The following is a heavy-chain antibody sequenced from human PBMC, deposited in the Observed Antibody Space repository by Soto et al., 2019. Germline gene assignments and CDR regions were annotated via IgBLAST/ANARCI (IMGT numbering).Heavy chain of an antibody. D-gene: IGHD6-19*01. CDR1: GYTFTGYY. CDR3: VTSRVSVAVAGETEYYFDY. Sequence: QVRLVQSGAEVKKPGASVKVSCKASGYTFTGYYIHRVRQAPGQGLEWMGWVNPNSGGTNYAQKFQGWVTMTRDTANSTAYMELRRLRSDDTAVYYCVTSRVSVAVAGETEYYFDYWGQGTLVTVSS. V-gene: IGHV1-2*04. CDR2: VNPNSGGT. J-gene: IGHJ4*02.